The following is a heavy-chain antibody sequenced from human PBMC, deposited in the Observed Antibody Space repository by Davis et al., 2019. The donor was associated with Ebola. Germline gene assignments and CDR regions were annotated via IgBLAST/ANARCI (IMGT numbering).Heavy chain of an antibody. D-gene: IGHD4-17*01. J-gene: IGHJ4*02. Sequence: SETLSLTCAVSGDSISSSGYYWAWIRQPPGMGLEWVGSIYYSGTTNSNPSLGSRVTISVDTSKNHLSLRLSSVTAADTAVYYCAKVTGWDYGPWGQGTLVTVSS. CDR2: IYYSGTT. CDR1: GDSISSSGYY. V-gene: IGHV4-39*02. CDR3: AKVTGWDYGP.